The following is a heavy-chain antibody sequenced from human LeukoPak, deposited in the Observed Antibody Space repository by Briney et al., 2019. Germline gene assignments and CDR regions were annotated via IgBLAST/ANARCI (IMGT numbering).Heavy chain of an antibody. CDR3: ARDHNYAFDY. D-gene: IGHD5-24*01. V-gene: IGHV3-48*02. CDR2: ITTSSSTI. J-gene: IGHJ4*02. Sequence: GGSLRLSCAASGFTFSTYSMSWVRQSPGKGLEWVSYITTSSSTISYADSVKGRFTISRDSAKKSLCLQMNSLRDEDTAVYYCARDHNYAFDYWGQGTLVTVSS. CDR1: GFTFSTYS.